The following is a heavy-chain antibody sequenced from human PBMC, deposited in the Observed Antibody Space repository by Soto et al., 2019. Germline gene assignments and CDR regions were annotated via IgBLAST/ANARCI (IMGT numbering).Heavy chain of an antibody. CDR2: ISGSGGST. CDR3: AKGEGKSGSYGAFDI. CDR1: GFTFSSYA. Sequence: PGGSLRLSCAASGFTFSSYAMSWVRQAPGKGLEWVSAISGSGGSTYYADSVKGRFTISRDNSKNTLYLQMNSLRAEDTAVYYCAKGEGKSGSYGAFDIWSQGTMVTVSS. V-gene: IGHV3-23*01. D-gene: IGHD1-26*01. J-gene: IGHJ3*02.